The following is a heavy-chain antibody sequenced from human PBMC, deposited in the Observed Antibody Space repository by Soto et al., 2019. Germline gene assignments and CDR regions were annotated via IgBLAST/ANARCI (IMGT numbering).Heavy chain of an antibody. CDR3: ARLPPGRRPNWFDP. CDR2: INHSGTT. CDR1: GGSFSGYY. Sequence: SETLSLTCAVYGGSFSGYYWAWIRQPPGKGLEWIGEINHSGTTIYNPSLKSRVTISLDTSKNQFSLNLISVTAADTAVYYCARLPPGRRPNWFDPWGQGTLVTVSS. J-gene: IGHJ5*02. V-gene: IGHV4-34*01.